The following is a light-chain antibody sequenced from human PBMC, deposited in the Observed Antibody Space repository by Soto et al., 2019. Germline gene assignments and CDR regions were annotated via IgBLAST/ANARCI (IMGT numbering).Light chain of an antibody. CDR3: QQYNNWPWT. CDR1: LNVNSY. V-gene: IGKV3D-15*01. Sequence: LTQSPATLSLSPGERATLSCRASLNVNSYLAWYQQKPGQAPRLLIYDASNRAAGIPARFSGSGSGTEFTLTISSLQSVDFAVYSCQQYNNWPWTFGQGTKVDIK. CDR2: DAS. J-gene: IGKJ1*01.